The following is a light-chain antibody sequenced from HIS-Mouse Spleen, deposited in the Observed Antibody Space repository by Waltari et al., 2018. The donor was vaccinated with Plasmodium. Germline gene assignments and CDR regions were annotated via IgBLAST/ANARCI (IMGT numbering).Light chain of an antibody. CDR1: PSVSSSY. V-gene: IGKV3-20*01. CDR3: QQYGSSPYT. Sequence: EIVLTQSPCTLSLSPGDRATLSCRASPSVSSSYLAWYQQKPGQAPRLLIYGASSRATGIPDRFSGSGSGTDFTLTISRLEPEDFAVYYCQQYGSSPYTFGQGTKLEIK. CDR2: GAS. J-gene: IGKJ2*01.